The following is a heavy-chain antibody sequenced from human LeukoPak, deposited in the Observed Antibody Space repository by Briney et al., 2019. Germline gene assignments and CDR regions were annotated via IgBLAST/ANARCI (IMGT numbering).Heavy chain of an antibody. J-gene: IGHJ3*02. CDR1: GFTVSSNY. Sequence: GGSLRLSCAASGFTVSSNYMSWVRPAPGKGLEWVSVIYSGGSTYYADSVKGRFTISRDNSKNTLYLQMNSLRAEDTAVYYCARDKPRYYGSDAFDIWGQGTMVTVSS. CDR3: ARDKPRYYGSDAFDI. V-gene: IGHV3-66*01. D-gene: IGHD3-10*01. CDR2: IYSGGST.